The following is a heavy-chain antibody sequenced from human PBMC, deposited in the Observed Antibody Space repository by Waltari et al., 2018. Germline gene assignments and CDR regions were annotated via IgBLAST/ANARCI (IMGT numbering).Heavy chain of an antibody. J-gene: IGHJ4*02. V-gene: IGHV3-7*03. CDR2: INRDGSEK. CDR3: ARGSRQSDY. CDR1: GFPFGRDW. Sequence: EVQLVESGGYLVQPGGSLRLSCAASGFPFGRDWMRGVRQAPGKGREWVANINRDGSEKYHVESVKGRFTISRDNAKNSLYLQMNSLRGEDTAVYYCARGSRQSDYWGQGTLVTVSS.